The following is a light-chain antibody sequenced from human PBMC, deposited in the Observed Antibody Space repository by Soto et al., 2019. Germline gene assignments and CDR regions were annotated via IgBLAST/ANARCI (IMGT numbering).Light chain of an antibody. CDR1: SSDVGGYNY. CDR3: TSYAGDTNVGV. J-gene: IGLJ3*02. CDR2: EVT. Sequence: QSVLTQPPSASGSPGQSVAISCTGTSSDVGGYNYVSWYQQHPGKAPKLIIYEVTKRPSGVPDRFSGSKSGNTASLTVSGLQAEDEADYYCTSYAGDTNVGVVGGGTKLTVL. V-gene: IGLV2-8*01.